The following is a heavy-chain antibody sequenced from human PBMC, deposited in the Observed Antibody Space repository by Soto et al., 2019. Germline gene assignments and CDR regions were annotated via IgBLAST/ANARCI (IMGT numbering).Heavy chain of an antibody. J-gene: IGHJ4*02. CDR1: GGTFSSYT. Sequence: SVKVSCKASGGTFSSYTISWVRQAPGQGLEWMGRIIPILGIANYAQKFQGRVTITADKSTSTAYMELSSLRSEDTAVYYCARGLLEMATTKGSFDYWGQGTLVTVSS. V-gene: IGHV1-69*02. CDR2: IIPILGIA. CDR3: ARGLLEMATTKGSFDY. D-gene: IGHD1-1*01.